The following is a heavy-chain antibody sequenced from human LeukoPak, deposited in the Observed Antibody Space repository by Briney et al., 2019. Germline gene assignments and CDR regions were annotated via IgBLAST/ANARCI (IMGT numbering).Heavy chain of an antibody. CDR1: GGSISSYY. CDR3: AGVTSGYYPADAFDI. J-gene: IGHJ3*02. V-gene: IGHV4-59*08. D-gene: IGHD3-3*01. CDR2: IYYSGST. Sequence: SETLSLTCTVSGGSISSYYWSWIRQPPGKGLEWIGYIYYSGSTNYNPSLKRRVTISVDTSKNQFSLKLSSVTAADTAVYYCAGVTSGYYPADAFDIWGHGTMVTVSP.